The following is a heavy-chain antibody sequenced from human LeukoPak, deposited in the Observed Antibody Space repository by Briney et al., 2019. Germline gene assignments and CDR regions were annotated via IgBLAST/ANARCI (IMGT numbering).Heavy chain of an antibody. Sequence: PGGSLRLSCAASGFTFSSDGMHWVRQAPGKGLGWVAVISYDGSNKYYADSVTGRFTISRDNYKNTLYLQLNSLRAEDTAVYYCAKAGTPEWLPPAYCGGDCYGGFDYWGQGTLVTVSS. J-gene: IGHJ4*02. CDR3: AKAGTPEWLPPAYCGGDCYGGFDY. CDR1: GFTFSSDG. V-gene: IGHV3-30*18. CDR2: ISYDGSNK. D-gene: IGHD2-21*02.